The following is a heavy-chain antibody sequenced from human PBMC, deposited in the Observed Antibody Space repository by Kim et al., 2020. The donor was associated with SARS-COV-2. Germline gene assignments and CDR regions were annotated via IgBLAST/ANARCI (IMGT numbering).Heavy chain of an antibody. Sequence: GGSLRLSCAVSGFTFSNYAMSWVRQAPGKRLEWVAGIDAGHDAYYRDSVRGRFTISRDHSDNNLYLQMNSLRADDAAVYHCTKRAATGAGPYYYDSWGPGTLVTVSS. CDR2: IDAGHDA. J-gene: IGHJ4*02. V-gene: IGHV3-23*01. CDR3: TKRAATGAGPYYYDS. D-gene: IGHD2-15*01. CDR1: GFTFSNYA.